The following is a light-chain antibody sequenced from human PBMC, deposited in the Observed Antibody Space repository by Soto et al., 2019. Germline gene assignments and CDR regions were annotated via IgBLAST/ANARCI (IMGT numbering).Light chain of an antibody. V-gene: IGKV1-39*01. J-gene: IGKJ2*01. Sequence: DVQMTQSPSSLSASVGDRVTITCRASQSIDIDLVWYQQKPGKAPKLLIYGASNLRSGVPSRFSGSGSGTDFTLTISSLQPEDFATYYCQQSFHSFRTFGQGTKLEIK. CDR2: GAS. CDR3: QQSFHSFRT. CDR1: QSIDID.